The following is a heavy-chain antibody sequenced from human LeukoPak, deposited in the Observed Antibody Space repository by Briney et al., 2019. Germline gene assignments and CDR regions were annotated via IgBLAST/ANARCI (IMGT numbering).Heavy chain of an antibody. V-gene: IGHV1-18*01. Sequence: ASVKVSCKASGYTFTSYGNSWVRQAPGQGLEWMGWISAYNGNTNYAQKLQGRVTMTTDTSTSTAYMELRSLRSDDTAVYYCARTPYYYDSSGYYDYWGQGTLVTVSS. CDR2: ISAYNGNT. CDR1: GYTFTSYG. CDR3: ARTPYYYDSSGYYDY. J-gene: IGHJ4*02. D-gene: IGHD3-22*01.